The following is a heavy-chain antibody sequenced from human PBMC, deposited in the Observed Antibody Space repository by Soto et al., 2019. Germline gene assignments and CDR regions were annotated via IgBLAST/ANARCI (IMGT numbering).Heavy chain of an antibody. Sequence: LRICCAASGFIFEAFCLHWVRLIRGKGLEWLAGISGDSGSSGYADSVRGRFTVSRDNAKNSLFLQMSSLSPEDTALYYCTRRRSARPGFDAFDLWGQGTMVTVSS. CDR1: GFIFEAFC. CDR3: TRRRSARPGFDAFDL. CDR2: ISGDSGSS. J-gene: IGHJ3*01. V-gene: IGHV3-9*01.